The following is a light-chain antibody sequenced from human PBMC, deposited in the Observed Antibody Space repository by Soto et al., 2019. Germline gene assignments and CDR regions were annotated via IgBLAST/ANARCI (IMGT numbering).Light chain of an antibody. V-gene: IGKV3-20*01. CDR2: GAS. Sequence: EIVMTQSPATLSVSPGERATLSCRAHQSSSNNLAWYQQKPGQAPRLLIYGASTRATGIPDKFSGSGSGTDFTLTISRLEPEDFAVYYCQQYGRSPTTFGQGTKVAIK. J-gene: IGKJ1*01. CDR3: QQYGRSPTT. CDR1: QSSSNN.